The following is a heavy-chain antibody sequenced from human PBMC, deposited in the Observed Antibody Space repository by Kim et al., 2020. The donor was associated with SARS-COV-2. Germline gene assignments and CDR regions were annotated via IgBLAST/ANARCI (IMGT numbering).Heavy chain of an antibody. CDR1: GGSFSGYY. D-gene: IGHD3-10*01. CDR2: INHSGST. J-gene: IGHJ6*02. Sequence: SETLSLTCAVYGGSFSGYYWSWIRQPPGKGPEWIGEINHSGSTNYNPSLKSRVTISVDTSKNQFSLKLSSVTAADTAVYYCARGYEGLRLLWGSDYGMDVWGQGTTVTVSS. V-gene: IGHV4-34*01. CDR3: ARGYEGLRLLWGSDYGMDV.